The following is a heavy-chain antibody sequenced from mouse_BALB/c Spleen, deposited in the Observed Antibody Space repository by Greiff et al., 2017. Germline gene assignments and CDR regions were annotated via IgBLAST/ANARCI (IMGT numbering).Heavy chain of an antibody. CDR1: GFTFSSYT. D-gene: IGHD2-1*01. CDR3: ASYYGNYWFAY. V-gene: IGHV5-12-2*01. CDR2: ISNGGGST. Sequence: EVMLVESGGGLVQPGGSLKLSCAASGFTFSSYTMSWVRQTPEKRLEWVAYISNGGGSTYYPDTVKGRFTISRDNAKNTLYLQMSSLKSEDTAMYYCASYYGNYWFAYWGQGTLVTVSA. J-gene: IGHJ3*01.